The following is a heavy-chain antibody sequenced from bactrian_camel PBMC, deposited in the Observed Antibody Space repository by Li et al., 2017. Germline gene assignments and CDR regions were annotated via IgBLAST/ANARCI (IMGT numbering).Heavy chain of an antibody. CDR1: GFTFSSYW. CDR2: ISSSGGST. CDR3: AKGGRVSQRDEYDY. D-gene: IGHD5*01. V-gene: IGHV3S1*01. J-gene: IGHJ4*01. Sequence: VQLVESGGGLVQPGGSLRLSCAASGFTFSSYWMHWVRQAPGKGLEWVSDISSSGGSTYYADSVKDRFTISRDNAKNTLYLQLNSLKTEDTAMYYCAKGGRVSQRDEYDYWGKGTQVTVS.